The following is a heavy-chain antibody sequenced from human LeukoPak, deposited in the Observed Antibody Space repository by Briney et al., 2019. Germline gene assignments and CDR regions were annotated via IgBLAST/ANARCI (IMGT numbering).Heavy chain of an antibody. J-gene: IGHJ4*02. CDR3: ARDATIFGVVITDY. V-gene: IGHV3-48*01. CDR1: GFTFSSYS. D-gene: IGHD3-3*01. Sequence: PGGSLRLSCAASGFTFSSYSMNWIRQAPGKGLEWVSYISSSSSTIYYADPVKGRFTISRDNAKNSLYLQMNSLRAEDTAVYYCARDATIFGVVITDYWGQGTLVTVSS. CDR2: ISSSSSTI.